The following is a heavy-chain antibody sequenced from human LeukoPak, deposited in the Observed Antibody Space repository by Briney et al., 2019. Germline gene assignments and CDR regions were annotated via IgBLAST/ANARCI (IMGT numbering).Heavy chain of an antibody. CDR1: GASISTPGYY. CDR2: IYYSGST. Sequence: SETLSLTCTVSGASISTPGYYWSWIRQLPGRGLEWIGYIYYSGSTYYNPSLKSRVTISVDTSKNQFSLKLSSVTAADTAVYYCARVVKVGRGGYTYYFDYWGQGTLVTVSS. V-gene: IGHV4-31*03. D-gene: IGHD5-24*01. CDR3: ARVVKVGRGGYTYYFDY. J-gene: IGHJ4*02.